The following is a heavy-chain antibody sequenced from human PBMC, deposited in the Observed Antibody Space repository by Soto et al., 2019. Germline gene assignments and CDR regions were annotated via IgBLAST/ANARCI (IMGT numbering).Heavy chain of an antibody. J-gene: IGHJ4*02. CDR2: ISSSGSTI. Sequence: GGSLRLSCAASGFTFSSYKMNWVRQAPGKGLEWVSYISSSGSTIYYADSVKGRFTISRDNAKNSLYLQMSSLRAEDTAVYYCARTYSVTLPFDYWGQGTLVTVSS. CDR1: GFTFSSYK. CDR3: ARTYSVTLPFDY. V-gene: IGHV3-48*03. D-gene: IGHD2-15*01.